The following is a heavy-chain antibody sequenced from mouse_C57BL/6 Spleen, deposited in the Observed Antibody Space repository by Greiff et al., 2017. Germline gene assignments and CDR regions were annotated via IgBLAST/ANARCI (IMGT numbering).Heavy chain of an antibody. J-gene: IGHJ2*01. Sequence: QVQLQQPGAELVRPGSSVKLSCKASGYTFTSYWMDWVKQRPGQGLEWIGNIYPSDSETHYNQKFKDKATLPVDKSSSTAYMQLSSLTSEDSAVYYCARTGTEDDFDYWGQGTTLTVSS. CDR2: IYPSDSET. CDR3: ARTGTEDDFDY. D-gene: IGHD4-1*01. V-gene: IGHV1-61*01. CDR1: GYTFTSYW.